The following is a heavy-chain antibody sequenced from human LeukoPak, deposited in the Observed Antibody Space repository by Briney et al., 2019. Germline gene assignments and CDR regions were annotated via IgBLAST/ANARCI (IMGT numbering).Heavy chain of an antibody. D-gene: IGHD3-10*01. CDR2: INPNSGGT. CDR3: ARVGPSYYGSGSYYNAFDY. Sequence: ASVKVSCKASGYTFTGYYMHWVRQAPGQGLEWMGRINPNSGGTNYAQKFQGRVTMTRDTSTSTAYMELSRLRSDDTAVYYCARVGPSYYGSGSYYNAFDYWGQGTLVTVSS. J-gene: IGHJ4*02. V-gene: IGHV1-2*06. CDR1: GYTFTGYY.